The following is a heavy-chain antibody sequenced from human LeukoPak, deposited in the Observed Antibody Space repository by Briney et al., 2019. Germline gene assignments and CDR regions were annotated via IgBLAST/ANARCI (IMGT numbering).Heavy chain of an antibody. CDR1: GYTLTELS. J-gene: IGHJ4*02. D-gene: IGHD2-2*01. V-gene: IGHV1-24*01. CDR2: FDPEDGET. CDR3: ATVLGYCSSTSCPPFGY. Sequence: ASVKVSCKVSGYTLTELSMHWVRQAPGKGLEWMGGFDPEDGETIYAQKFQGRVTMTEDTSTDTAYMELSSLRSEDTAVYYCATVLGYCSSTSCPPFGYWGQGTLVIVSS.